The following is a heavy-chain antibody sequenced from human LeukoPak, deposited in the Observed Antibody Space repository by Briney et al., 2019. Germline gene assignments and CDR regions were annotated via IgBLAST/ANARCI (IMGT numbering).Heavy chain of an antibody. CDR2: IYYSGST. V-gene: IGHV4-39*01. Sequence: SETLSLTCTVSGGSISSGSYYWGWIRQPPGKGLEWIGSIYYSGSTYYNPSLKSRVTISVDTSKNQFSLKLSSVTAADTAVYYCARHLGSIVGVPDYFDYWGQGTLVTVSS. J-gene: IGHJ4*02. CDR3: ARHLGSIVGVPDYFDY. D-gene: IGHD1-26*01. CDR1: GGSISSGSYY.